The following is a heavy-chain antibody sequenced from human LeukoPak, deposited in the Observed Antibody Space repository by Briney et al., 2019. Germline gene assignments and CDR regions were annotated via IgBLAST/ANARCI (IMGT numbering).Heavy chain of an antibody. Sequence: GGSLRLSCAASGFTFSSYAMSWVRQAPGKGLEWVSAISGSGGSTYYADSVKGRFTISRDNSKNTLYLQMNSLRAEDTAVYYCARGPPYYDILTGLDYWGQGTLVTVSS. V-gene: IGHV3-23*01. D-gene: IGHD3-9*01. CDR3: ARGPPYYDILTGLDY. J-gene: IGHJ4*02. CDR2: ISGSGGST. CDR1: GFTFSSYA.